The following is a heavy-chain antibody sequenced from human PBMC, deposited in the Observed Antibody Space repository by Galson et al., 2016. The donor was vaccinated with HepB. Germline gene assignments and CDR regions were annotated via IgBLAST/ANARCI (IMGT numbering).Heavy chain of an antibody. D-gene: IGHD2/OR15-2a*01. Sequence: SLRLSCAASGFTFRTYGIHWVRQAPGKGLEWVALISFDGSNREYADSVKGRFTISRDNSKNTVYLQMDSLTTEDTAVYFCAKELFPLTYYFDHWGQGTLVTVSS. V-gene: IGHV3-30*18. CDR1: GFTFRTYG. CDR2: ISFDGSNR. J-gene: IGHJ4*02. CDR3: AKELFPLTYYFDH.